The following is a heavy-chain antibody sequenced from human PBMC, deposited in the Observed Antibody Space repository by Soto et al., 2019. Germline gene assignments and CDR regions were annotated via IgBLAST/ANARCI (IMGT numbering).Heavy chain of an antibody. CDR3: TRDHGYGYGMDV. D-gene: IGHD5-12*01. CDR1: GFTFSTYS. CDR2: ITKSSRTI. J-gene: IGHJ6*02. Sequence: EVQLVESGGGLVQPRVSLRLSCAASGFTFSTYSMNWVRQAPGKGLEWISYITKSSRTIYYADSVKGRFTISRDNAKNSLYLQMNSLRAEDTAVYYCTRDHGYGYGMDVWGQGTTVTVSS. V-gene: IGHV3-48*01.